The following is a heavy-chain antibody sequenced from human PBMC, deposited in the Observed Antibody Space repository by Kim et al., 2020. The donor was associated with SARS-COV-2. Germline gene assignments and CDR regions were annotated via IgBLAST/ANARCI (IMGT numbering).Heavy chain of an antibody. V-gene: IGHV3-49*03. CDR2: IRSKAYGGTT. CDR3: TRDLFFGILTGYGNQNYYCYGMDV. CDR1: GFTFGDYA. Sequence: GGSLRLSCTASGFTFGDYAMSWFRQAPGKGLEWVGFIRSKAYGGTTEYAASVKGRFTISRDDSKSIAYLQMNSLKTEDTAVYYCTRDLFFGILTGYGNQNYYCYGMDVWGQGTTVTVSS. J-gene: IGHJ6*02. D-gene: IGHD3-9*01.